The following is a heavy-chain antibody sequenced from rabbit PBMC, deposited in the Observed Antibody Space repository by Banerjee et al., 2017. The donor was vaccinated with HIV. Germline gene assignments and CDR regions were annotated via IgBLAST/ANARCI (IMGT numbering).Heavy chain of an antibody. V-gene: IGHV1S45*01. CDR1: GIDSSRSYY. CDR2: IHSGDSDST. D-gene: IGHD8-1*01. CDR3: ARDREYAGSAYYNL. Sequence: QEQLVESGGDLVKPGASLTLTCTASGIDSSRSYYMCWVRQAPGKGLEWIACIHSGDSDSTYYASWAKGRFTVSRTSSTTVSLQMTSLTAADTATYFCARDREYAGSAYYNLWRPVSMV. J-gene: IGHJ4*01.